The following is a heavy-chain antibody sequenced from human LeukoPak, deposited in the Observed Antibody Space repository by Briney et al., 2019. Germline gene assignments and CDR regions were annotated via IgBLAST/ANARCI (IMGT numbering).Heavy chain of an antibody. Sequence: GESLKISCKGSGYSFTSYWISWVRQMPGKGLEWMGRIDPSDSYTNYSPSFQGHVTISADKSISTAYLQCSSLKASDTAMYYCARHESFCSGGSCYSVLFDYWGQGTLVTVSS. J-gene: IGHJ4*02. CDR3: ARHESFCSGGSCYSVLFDY. V-gene: IGHV5-10-1*01. CDR2: IDPSDSYT. CDR1: GYSFTSYW. D-gene: IGHD2-15*01.